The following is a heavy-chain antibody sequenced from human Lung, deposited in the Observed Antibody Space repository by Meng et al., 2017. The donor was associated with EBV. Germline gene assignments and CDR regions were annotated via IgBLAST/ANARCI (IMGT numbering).Heavy chain of an antibody. CDR1: RDSVSSNSAA. CDR2: TYYRSKWYN. D-gene: IGHD3-22*01. CDR3: VRDRGYWDWFDP. J-gene: IGHJ5*02. Sequence: QAHIHQSRSELVNPAQTLSLTCAISRDSVSSNSAAWNWIRQSPSGGLEWLGRTYYRSKWYNDYAVSVKSRKTINPDTSKNQVFLQVNSVTPEDTAVYYCVRDRGYWDWFDPWGQGTLVTVSS. V-gene: IGHV6-1*01.